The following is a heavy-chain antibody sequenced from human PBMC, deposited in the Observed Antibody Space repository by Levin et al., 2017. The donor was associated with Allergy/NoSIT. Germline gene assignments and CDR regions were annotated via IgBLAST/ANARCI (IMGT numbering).Heavy chain of an antibody. J-gene: IGHJ4*02. D-gene: IGHD5-18*01. CDR3: ATHSRAPHGYSSYDWGY. Sequence: GGSLRLSCAASGFTFTNYAMSWIRQAPGKGLEWLAVVSPNAGIPYYADFVKGRFSTTRDNSRNTLYLQMTSLRVEDTAVYYCATHSRAPHGYSSYDWGYWGQGTLVSVSS. CDR2: VSPNAGIP. V-gene: IGHV3-23*01. CDR1: GFTFTNYA.